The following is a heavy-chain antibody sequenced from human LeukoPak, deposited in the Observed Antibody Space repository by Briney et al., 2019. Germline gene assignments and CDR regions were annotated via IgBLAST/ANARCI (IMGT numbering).Heavy chain of an antibody. Sequence: GSLRLSCAASGFTFSDYYMSWIRQPPGKGLEWIGSIYYSGSTYYNPSLKSRVTISVDTSKNQFSLKLSSVTAADTAVYYCARSAKTDGSGSYYTFAAFDYWGQGTLVTVSS. CDR2: IYYSGST. D-gene: IGHD3-10*01. CDR3: ARSAKTDGSGSYYTFAAFDY. J-gene: IGHJ4*02. V-gene: IGHV4-38-2*01. CDR1: GFTFSDYY.